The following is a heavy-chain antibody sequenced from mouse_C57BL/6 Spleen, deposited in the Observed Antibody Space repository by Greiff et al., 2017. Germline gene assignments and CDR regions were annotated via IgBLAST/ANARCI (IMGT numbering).Heavy chain of an antibody. CDR3: ARSDYGSSYWCAY. J-gene: IGHJ3*01. D-gene: IGHD1-1*01. CDR1: GYTFTDYN. V-gene: IGHV1-18*01. CDR2: INPNNGGT. Sequence: VQLQQSGPELVKPGASVKIPCKASGYTFTDYNMDWVKQSHGKSLEWIGDINPNNGGTIYNQKFKGKATLTVDKSSSTAYMELRSLTSEDTAVYYCARSDYGSSYWCAYWGQGTLVTVSA.